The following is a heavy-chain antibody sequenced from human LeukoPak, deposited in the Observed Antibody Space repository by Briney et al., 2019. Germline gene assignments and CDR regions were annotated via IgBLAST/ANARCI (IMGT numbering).Heavy chain of an antibody. CDR2: ISYDGSNK. CDR1: GFTFSSYA. Sequence: PGGSLRLSCAASGFTFSSYAMHWVRQAPGKGLEWVAVISYDGSNKYYADSVKGRFTISRDNSKNTLYLQMNSLRAEDTAVYYCARGGPSSGYYADAFDIWGQGTMVTVSS. CDR3: ARGGPSSGYYADAFDI. V-gene: IGHV3-30*01. D-gene: IGHD3-22*01. J-gene: IGHJ3*02.